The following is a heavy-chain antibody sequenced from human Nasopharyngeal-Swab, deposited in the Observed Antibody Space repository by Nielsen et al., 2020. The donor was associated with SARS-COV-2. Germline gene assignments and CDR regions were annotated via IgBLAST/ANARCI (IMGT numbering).Heavy chain of an antibody. J-gene: IGHJ4*02. V-gene: IGHV3-21*01. Sequence: GESLKISCAASGFTFSSYSMNWVRQAPGKGLEWVSFISSSGSHKYCADSMKGRFTISRDNAKSSLYLQLSSLRAEDTAVYYCARVEEYYYGSGSLSDNWGQGTLVTVSS. D-gene: IGHD3-10*01. CDR2: ISSSGSHK. CDR1: GFTFSSYS. CDR3: ARVEEYYYGSGSLSDN.